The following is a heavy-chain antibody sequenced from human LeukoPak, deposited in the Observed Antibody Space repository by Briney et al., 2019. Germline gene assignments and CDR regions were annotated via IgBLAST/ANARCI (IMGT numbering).Heavy chain of an antibody. Sequence: GGSLRLSCAASGFTFSTYAMSWVRQAPGKGLEWVSGISGSGSSTFDADSVKGRFTISRDNSKNTLFLQMNSLRAEDTALYYCAKDYRMIAFGGVIGIDAFDIWGQGTMVTVSS. J-gene: IGHJ3*02. CDR3: AKDYRMIAFGGVIGIDAFDI. CDR2: ISGSGSST. D-gene: IGHD3-16*02. V-gene: IGHV3-23*01. CDR1: GFTFSTYA.